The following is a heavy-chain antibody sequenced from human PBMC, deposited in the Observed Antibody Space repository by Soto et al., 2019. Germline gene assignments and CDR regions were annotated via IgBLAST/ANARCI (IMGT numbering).Heavy chain of an antibody. D-gene: IGHD3-10*01. CDR3: ARIWFGESSFDY. CDR1: GFTFSRYS. J-gene: IGHJ4*02. Sequence: GGSLRLSCAASGFTFSRYSMNWVRQAPGKGLEWVSSISSSSSYIYYADSVKGRFTISRDNAKNSLYLQMNSLRSEDTAVYSCARIWFGESSFDYWGQGTLVTVSS. V-gene: IGHV3-21*01. CDR2: ISSSSSYI.